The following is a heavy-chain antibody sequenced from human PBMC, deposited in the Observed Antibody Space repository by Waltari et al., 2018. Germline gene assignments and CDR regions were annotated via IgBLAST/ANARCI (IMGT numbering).Heavy chain of an antibody. CDR3: ATLPNYGSGTYAGY. CDR2: IYYTGNT. CDR1: GYSISSLHY. Sequence: QVQLQESGPGLVKPSETLSLTCAVSGYSISSLHYWGWIRKSPGKGLEWIGSIYYTGNTFYNPSLKSRVSMSVDTSNNHFSLKLSSVTAADTAVYYCATLPNYGSGTYAGYWGQGTLVTVSS. V-gene: IGHV4-38-2*01. J-gene: IGHJ4*02. D-gene: IGHD3-10*01.